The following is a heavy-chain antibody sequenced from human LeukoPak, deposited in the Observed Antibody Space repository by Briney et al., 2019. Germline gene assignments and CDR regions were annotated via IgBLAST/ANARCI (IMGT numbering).Heavy chain of an antibody. D-gene: IGHD5-12*01. J-gene: IGHJ4*02. Sequence: SETLSLTCAVYGGSFSGYYWSWIREPPGKGLEWIGYIYYSGSTNYNPSLKSRVTISVDTSKNQFSLKLSSVTAADTAVYYCARHFADDYSGYDPHFDYWGQGTLVTVSS. V-gene: IGHV4-59*08. CDR2: IYYSGST. CDR1: GGSFSGYY. CDR3: ARHFADDYSGYDPHFDY.